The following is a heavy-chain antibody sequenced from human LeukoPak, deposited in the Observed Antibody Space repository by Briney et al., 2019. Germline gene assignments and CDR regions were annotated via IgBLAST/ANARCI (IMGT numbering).Heavy chain of an antibody. CDR3: ARGASSGYSGYDPKIYYFDY. Sequence: GASVKVSCKASGYTFTGYYMHWVRQAPGQGLEWMGWINPNSGGTNYAQKFQGRVTMTRDTSISTAYMELSRLRSDDTAVCYCARGASSGYSGYDPKIYYFDYWGQGTLVTVSS. CDR1: GYTFTGYY. J-gene: IGHJ4*02. D-gene: IGHD5-12*01. CDR2: INPNSGGT. V-gene: IGHV1-2*02.